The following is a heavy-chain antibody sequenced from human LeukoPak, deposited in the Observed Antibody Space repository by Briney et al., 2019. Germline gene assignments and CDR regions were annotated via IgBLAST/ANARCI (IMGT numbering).Heavy chain of an antibody. CDR3: ARDYTFRVGATTDSVPNWFDP. CDR1: GGSFSGYY. Sequence: PSETLSLTCAVYGGSFSGYYWSWIRQPPGKGLEWIGEINHSGSTNYNPSLKSRVTISVDTSKNQFSLKLSSVTAADTAVYYCARDYTFRVGATTDSVPNWFDPWGQGTLVTVSS. V-gene: IGHV4-34*01. D-gene: IGHD1-26*01. J-gene: IGHJ5*02. CDR2: INHSGST.